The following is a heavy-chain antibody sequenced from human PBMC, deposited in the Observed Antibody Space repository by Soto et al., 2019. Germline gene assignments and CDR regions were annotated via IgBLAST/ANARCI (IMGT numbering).Heavy chain of an antibody. CDR3: AKEAIVVVVAATVNDY. Sequence: EVQLLESGGGLVQPGGSLRLSCAASGFTFSSYAMSWVRQAPGKGLAWVSAISGSGGSTYYADSVKGRFTISRDNSKNTLYLQMNSLRAEDTAVYYCAKEAIVVVVAATVNDYWGQGTLVTVSS. D-gene: IGHD2-15*01. J-gene: IGHJ4*02. CDR2: ISGSGGST. CDR1: GFTFSSYA. V-gene: IGHV3-23*01.